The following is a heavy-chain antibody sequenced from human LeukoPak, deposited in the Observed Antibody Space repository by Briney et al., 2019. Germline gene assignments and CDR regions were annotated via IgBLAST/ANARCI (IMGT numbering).Heavy chain of an antibody. D-gene: IGHD6-19*01. CDR3: ARWYSSGWAFDY. J-gene: IGHJ4*02. CDR1: GGSIRSYY. Sequence: SETLSLTCTVSGGSIRSYYWSWIRQPAGKGLEWIGYIHYSGSTKYNPSLKSRVTISVDTSKNQFSLKLSSVTAADAAVYYCARWYSSGWAFDYWGQGTLVTVSS. CDR2: IHYSGST. V-gene: IGHV4-59*08.